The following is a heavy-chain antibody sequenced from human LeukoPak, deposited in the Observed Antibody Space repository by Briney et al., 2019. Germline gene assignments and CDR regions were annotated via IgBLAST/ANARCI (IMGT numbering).Heavy chain of an antibody. CDR1: GFTFSSYA. CDR3: AKTSNDRIAARHPEFDY. J-gene: IGHJ4*02. Sequence: GGSRRLSCAASGFTFSSYAMRWVRQAPGKGLEWVSAISGSGGSTYYADSVKGRFTISRDNSKNTLYLQMNSLRAEDTAVYYCAKTSNDRIAARHPEFDYWGQGALVTVSS. V-gene: IGHV3-23*01. CDR2: ISGSGGST. D-gene: IGHD6-6*01.